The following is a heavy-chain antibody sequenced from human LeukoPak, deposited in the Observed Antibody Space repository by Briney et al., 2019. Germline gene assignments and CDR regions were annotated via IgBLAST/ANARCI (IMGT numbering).Heavy chain of an antibody. CDR3: AKDRELLDLGPYFDY. Sequence: GGSLRLSCAASGFTFDDYAMHWVRQAPGKGLEWVSGISWGSGSIGYADSVKGRFTISRDNAKNSLYLQMNSLRAEDTALYYCAKDRELLDLGPYFDYWGQGTLVTVSS. CDR1: GFTFDDYA. V-gene: IGHV3-9*01. CDR2: ISWGSGSI. J-gene: IGHJ4*02. D-gene: IGHD1-26*01.